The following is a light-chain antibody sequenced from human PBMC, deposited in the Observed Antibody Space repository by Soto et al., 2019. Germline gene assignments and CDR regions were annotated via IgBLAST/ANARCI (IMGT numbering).Light chain of an antibody. Sequence: QSVLTQPPSVSAAPGQTVTISCSGSSSNIGNNYVSWYQQLPGTAPKLLIYDNNKRPSGIPDRFSGSKSGTSATLVITGLQTGDEADYYCGTWDSSLSVVFGGGTKLTVL. CDR1: SSNIGNNY. V-gene: IGLV1-51*01. CDR3: GTWDSSLSVV. CDR2: DNN. J-gene: IGLJ2*01.